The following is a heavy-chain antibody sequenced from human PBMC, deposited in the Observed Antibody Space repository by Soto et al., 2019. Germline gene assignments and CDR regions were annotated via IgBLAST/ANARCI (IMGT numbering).Heavy chain of an antibody. D-gene: IGHD1-26*01. J-gene: IGHJ3*02. CDR2: IIPIFGTA. V-gene: IGHV1-69*01. CDR1: GGTFSSYA. CDR3: AIDRDGGSYSAFDI. Sequence: QVQLVQSGAEVKKPGSSVKVSCKASGGTFSSYAISWVRQAPGQGLELMGGIIPIFGTANYAQKFQGRVTITADESTSTAYMELSSLRSEDTAVYYCAIDRDGGSYSAFDIWGQGTMVTVSS.